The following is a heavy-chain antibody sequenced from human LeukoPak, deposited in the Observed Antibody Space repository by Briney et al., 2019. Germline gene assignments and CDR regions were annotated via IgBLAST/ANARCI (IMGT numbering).Heavy chain of an antibody. Sequence: PSETLSLTCTVSGGSISSSSYYWGWIRQPPGKGLEWIGSIYYSGSTYYNPSLKSRVTISVDTSKNQFSLKLSSVTAADTAVYYCARPRAHYDILTGYQRGYYFDYWGQGTLVTVSS. D-gene: IGHD3-9*01. J-gene: IGHJ4*02. CDR1: GGSISSSSYY. CDR2: IYYSGST. CDR3: ARPRAHYDILTGYQRGYYFDY. V-gene: IGHV4-39*01.